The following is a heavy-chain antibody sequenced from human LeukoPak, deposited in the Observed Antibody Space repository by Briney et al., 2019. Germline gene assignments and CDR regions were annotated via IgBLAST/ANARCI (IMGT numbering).Heavy chain of an antibody. CDR3: ARGGIVGATSDFDY. Sequence: SETLSLTCAVYGGSFSGYYWSWIRQPPGKGLEWIGEINHSGSTNYNPSLKSRVTISVDTSKNQFSLKLSSVTAADTAVYYCARGGIVGATSDFDYWGQGTLVTVSS. V-gene: IGHV4-34*01. J-gene: IGHJ4*02. D-gene: IGHD1-26*01. CDR2: INHSGST. CDR1: GGSFSGYY.